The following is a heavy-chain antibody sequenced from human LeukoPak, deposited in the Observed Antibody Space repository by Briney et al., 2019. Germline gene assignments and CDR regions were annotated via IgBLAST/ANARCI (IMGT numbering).Heavy chain of an antibody. Sequence: SVKVSCKASGGTFISYAISWVRQAPGQGLEWMGRIIPILGIANYAQKFQGRVTITADKSTSTACMELSSLRSEDTAVYYCARGRYSSSLGVNWDYWGQGTLVTVSS. J-gene: IGHJ4*02. CDR2: IIPILGIA. CDR1: GGTFISYA. CDR3: ARGRYSSSLGVNWDY. V-gene: IGHV1-69*04. D-gene: IGHD6-13*01.